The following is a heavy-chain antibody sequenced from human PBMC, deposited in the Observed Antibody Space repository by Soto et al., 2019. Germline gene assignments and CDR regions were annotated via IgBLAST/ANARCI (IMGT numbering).Heavy chain of an antibody. J-gene: IGHJ5*02. CDR2: IYYSGST. V-gene: IGHV4-59*01. CDR1: GGSMSSYY. CDR3: ARGGYFRKNWFDP. Sequence: SETLSLTCTVSGGSMSSYYWSWIRQPPGKGLEWIGYIYYSGSTNYNPSLKSRVTISVDTSKNEFSLKLSSVTAADTAVYYCARGGYFRKNWFDPWGQGTLVTVSS. D-gene: IGHD5-18*01.